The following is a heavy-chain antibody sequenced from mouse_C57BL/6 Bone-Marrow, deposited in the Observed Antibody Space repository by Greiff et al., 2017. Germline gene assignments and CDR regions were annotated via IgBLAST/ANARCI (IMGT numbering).Heavy chain of an antibody. V-gene: IGHV1-26*01. CDR3: ARFTTVWYFDV. Sequence: VQLQQSGPELVKPGASVKISCKASGYTFTDYYMNWVKQSHGKSLEWIGDINPNNGGTSYNQKFKGKATLTVDKSSSTAYMELRSLTSEDSAVYYCARFTTVWYFDVWGTGTTVTVSS. CDR1: GYTFTDYY. D-gene: IGHD1-1*01. CDR2: INPNNGGT. J-gene: IGHJ1*03.